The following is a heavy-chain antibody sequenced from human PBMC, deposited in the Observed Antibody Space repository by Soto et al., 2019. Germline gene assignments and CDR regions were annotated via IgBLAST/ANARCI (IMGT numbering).Heavy chain of an antibody. V-gene: IGHV3-73*01. Sequence: VSVGGLVQPGGSLKLSCAASGFTFSGSAMHWVRQASGKGLEWVGRIRSKPNNYATAYGASVKGRFTISRDDSKNTAYLQMNSLNTEDTAVYYCSRQASDFWSGKPQYYMDVWGKGTTVTVSS. J-gene: IGHJ6*03. D-gene: IGHD3-3*01. CDR2: IRSKPNNYAT. CDR3: SRQASDFWSGKPQYYMDV. CDR1: GFTFSGSA.